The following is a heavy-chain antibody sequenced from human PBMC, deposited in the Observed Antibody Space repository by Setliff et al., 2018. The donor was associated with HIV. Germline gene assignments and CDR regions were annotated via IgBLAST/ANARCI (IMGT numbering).Heavy chain of an antibody. CDR2: VYHTGST. CDR1: GYSISSRYY. V-gene: IGHV4-38-2*02. CDR3: ASSPACRSDSGLHTFDY. Sequence: SETLSLTCTVSGYSISSRYYWGWIRQPPGKGLEWIGSVYHTGSTYYNPSLKSRVTMSADTSKNQFSLKLSSVTAADTAVYYCASSPACRSDSGLHTFDYWGQGTLVTVSS. D-gene: IGHD2-15*01. J-gene: IGHJ4*02.